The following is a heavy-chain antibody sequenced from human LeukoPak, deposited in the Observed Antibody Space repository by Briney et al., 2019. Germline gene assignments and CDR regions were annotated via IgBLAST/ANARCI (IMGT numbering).Heavy chain of an antibody. CDR2: IYYSGST. J-gene: IGHJ6*02. CDR1: GGSISSYY. CDR3: AREPVLRHPRSYYYYGMDV. D-gene: IGHD3-3*01. Sequence: SETLSLTCTVSGGSISSYYWNWIRQPPGKGLEWSGYIYYSGSTYYNPSLKSRVTISVDTSKNQFSLKLSSVTAADTAVYYCAREPVLRHPRSYYYYGMDVWGQGTTVTVSS. V-gene: IGHV4-59*12.